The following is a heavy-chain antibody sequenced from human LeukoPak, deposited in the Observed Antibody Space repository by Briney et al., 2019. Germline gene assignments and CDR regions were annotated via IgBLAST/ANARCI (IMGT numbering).Heavy chain of an antibody. CDR1: GGSISSGGYS. CDR3: ARALNWGGGFDY. D-gene: IGHD7-27*01. Sequence: PSQTLSLTCAVSGGSISSGGYSWRWIRQPPGKGLEWIGYIYHSGSTYYNPSLKSRVTISVDRSKNQFSLKLSSVSAADTAVYYCARALNWGGGFDYWGQGTLVTVSS. CDR2: IYHSGST. J-gene: IGHJ4*02. V-gene: IGHV4-30-2*01.